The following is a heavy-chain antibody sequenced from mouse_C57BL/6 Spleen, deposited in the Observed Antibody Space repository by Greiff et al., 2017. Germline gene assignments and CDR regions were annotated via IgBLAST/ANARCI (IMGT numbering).Heavy chain of an antibody. CDR3: ARDGYGNYLDY. J-gene: IGHJ2*01. CDR1: GFTFSSYT. CDR2: ISGGGGNT. Sequence: DVKLVESGGGLVKPGGSLKLSCAASGFTFSSYTMSWVRQTPEKRLEWVATISGGGGNTYYPDSVKGRFTISRDNAKNTLYLQMSSLRSEDTALYYCARDGYGNYLDYWGQGTTLTVSS. V-gene: IGHV5-9*01. D-gene: IGHD2-10*02.